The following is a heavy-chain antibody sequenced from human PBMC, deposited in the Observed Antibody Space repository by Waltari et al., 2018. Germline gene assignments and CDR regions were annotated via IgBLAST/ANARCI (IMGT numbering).Heavy chain of an antibody. V-gene: IGHV1-69*02. J-gene: IGHJ5*02. Sequence: QVQLVQSGAEVKKPGSSVKVSCKASGGTFSSYTISWVRPAPGQGLEWMGRIIPILGIANYAQKFQGRVTITADKSTSTAYMELSSLRSEDTAVYYCARKGAAAGNWFDPWGQGTLVTVSS. CDR2: IIPILGIA. CDR3: ARKGAAAGNWFDP. CDR1: GGTFSSYT. D-gene: IGHD6-13*01.